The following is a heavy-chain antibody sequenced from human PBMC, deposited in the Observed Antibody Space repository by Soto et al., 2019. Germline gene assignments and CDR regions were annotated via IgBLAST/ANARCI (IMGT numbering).Heavy chain of an antibody. CDR1: AYTFTDYY. J-gene: IGHJ6*02. CDR3: ARGRGYSGDDHYYYFDMDV. Sequence: GASVKVSCKASAYTFTDYYMHWVRQAPGQGLEWMGWINPNSGGTANYAQKFQGRVTISVDESTSTAYMELSSLRSEDTAVYYCARGRGYSGDDHYYYFDMDVWGQGTTVTVSS. V-gene: IGHV1-2*02. D-gene: IGHD5-12*01. CDR2: INPNSGGT.